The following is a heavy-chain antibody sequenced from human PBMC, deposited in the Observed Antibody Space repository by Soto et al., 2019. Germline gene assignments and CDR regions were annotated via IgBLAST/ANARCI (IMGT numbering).Heavy chain of an antibody. V-gene: IGHV4-34*01. CDR3: ARDYSNFNSYYYYGMDV. Sequence: SETLSLTCAVYGGSFSGYYWSWIRQPPGKGLEWIGEINHSGSTNYNPSLKSRVTISVDTSKNQFSLKLSSVTAADTAVYYCARDYSNFNSYYYYGMDVWGQGTTVTVSS. CDR1: GGSFSGYY. CDR2: INHSGST. J-gene: IGHJ6*02. D-gene: IGHD4-4*01.